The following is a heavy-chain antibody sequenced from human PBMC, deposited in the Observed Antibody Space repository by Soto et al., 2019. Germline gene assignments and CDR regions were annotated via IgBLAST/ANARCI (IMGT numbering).Heavy chain of an antibody. CDR2: ISYDGSNK. CDR1: GFTFSSYA. J-gene: IGHJ4*02. D-gene: IGHD3-10*01. Sequence: GGSLRLSCAASGFTFSSYAMHWVRQAPGKGLEWVAVISYDGSNKYYADSVKGRFTISRDNSKNTLYLQMNSLRAEDTAVYYCARDIEGSGSYYNVVYWGQGTLVTVSS. CDR3: ARDIEGSGSYYNVVY. V-gene: IGHV3-30*04.